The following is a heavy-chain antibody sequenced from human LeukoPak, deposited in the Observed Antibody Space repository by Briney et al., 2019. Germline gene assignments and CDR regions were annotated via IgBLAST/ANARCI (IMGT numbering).Heavy chain of an antibody. D-gene: IGHD6-19*01. J-gene: IGHJ4*02. V-gene: IGHV3-53*01. CDR1: GFTVSSNY. CDR2: IYSGGST. Sequence: PGGSLRLSCAASGFTVSSNYMSWVRQAPGKGLEWVSVIYSGGSTYYADSVKGRFTISRDNSKNTLYLQMNSLRAEDTAVYYCAKDRARIAVAGMIFGYWGQGTLVTVSS. CDR3: AKDRARIAVAGMIFGY.